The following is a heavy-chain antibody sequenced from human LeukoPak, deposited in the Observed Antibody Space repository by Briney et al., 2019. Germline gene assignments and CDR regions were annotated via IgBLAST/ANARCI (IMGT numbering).Heavy chain of an antibody. CDR2: ISSTSTYI. V-gene: IGHV3-21*04. D-gene: IGHD6-19*01. Sequence: GGSLRLSCAASGFSFSRNSMNWVRQAPGKGLEWVSFISSTSTYIYYADSVKGRFTISRDNAKNSLYLQMNSLRAEDTAVYYCARDGSSGPVYWGQGTLVTVSS. CDR1: GFSFSRNS. CDR3: ARDGSSGPVY. J-gene: IGHJ4*02.